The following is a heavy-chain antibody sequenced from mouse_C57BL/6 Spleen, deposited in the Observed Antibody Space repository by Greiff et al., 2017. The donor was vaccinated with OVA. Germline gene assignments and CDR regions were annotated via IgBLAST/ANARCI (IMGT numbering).Heavy chain of an antibody. V-gene: IGHV3-6*01. CDR1: GYSITSGYY. D-gene: IGHD1-1*01. CDR3: ASSTTVVATPFDY. J-gene: IGHJ2*01. CDR2: ISYDGSN. Sequence: DVKLVESGPGLVKPSQSLSLTCSVTGYSITSGYYWNWIRQFPGNKLEWMGYISYDGSNNYNPSLKNRISITRDTSKNQFFLKLNSVTTEDTATYYCASSTTVVATPFDYWGQGTTLTVSS.